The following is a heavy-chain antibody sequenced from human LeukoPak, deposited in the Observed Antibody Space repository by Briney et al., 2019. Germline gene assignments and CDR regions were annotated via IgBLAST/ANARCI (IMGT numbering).Heavy chain of an antibody. J-gene: IGHJ3*02. CDR2: ISSSSSYI. Sequence: PGGSLRLSCAASGFTFSSYSMNWVRQAPGKGLEWVSSISSSSSYIYYADSVKGRFTISRDNAKNSLYLQMNSLRAEDTAVYYCARDGEDIVLTTTHAFDIWGQGTMVTVSS. CDR3: ARDGEDIVLTTTHAFDI. CDR1: GFTFSSYS. D-gene: IGHD2-8*01. V-gene: IGHV3-21*01.